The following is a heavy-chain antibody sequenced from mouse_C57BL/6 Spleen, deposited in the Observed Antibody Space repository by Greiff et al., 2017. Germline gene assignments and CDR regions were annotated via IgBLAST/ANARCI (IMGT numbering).Heavy chain of an antibody. CDR3: APTRTHRYFDV. V-gene: IGHV5-4*01. Sequence: EVQLVESGGGLVKPGGSLKLSCAASGFTFSSYAMSWVRQTPEKRLEWVATISDGGSYTYNTNNVKGRFTNSRDIAKNYLYVQMSHLKSEDTAMYYYAPTRTHRYFDVWGTGTTGTVSS. CDR1: GFTFSSYA. D-gene: IGHD4-1*02. CDR2: ISDGGSYT. J-gene: IGHJ1*03.